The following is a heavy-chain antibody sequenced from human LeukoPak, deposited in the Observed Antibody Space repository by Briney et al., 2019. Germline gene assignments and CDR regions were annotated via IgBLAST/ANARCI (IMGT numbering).Heavy chain of an antibody. CDR3: TRGPSPHCRGDCYSDY. V-gene: IGHV3-49*04. CDR1: GFTFSSYA. J-gene: IGHJ4*02. Sequence: GGSLRLSCAASGFTFSSYAMSWVRQAPGKGLEWVGFIRSKTYGGTTESAASVRGRFTISRDDSKNIAYLQMNSLKTEDTAVYYCTRGPSPHCRGDCYSDYWGQGTLVIVSS. D-gene: IGHD2-21*02. CDR2: IRSKTYGGTT.